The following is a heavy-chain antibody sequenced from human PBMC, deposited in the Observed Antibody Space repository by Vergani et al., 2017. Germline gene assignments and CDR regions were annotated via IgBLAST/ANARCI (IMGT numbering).Heavy chain of an antibody. J-gene: IGHJ3*01. V-gene: IGHV4-38-2*02. CDR3: ARDGMSPAERDPKNAFHV. D-gene: IGHD5-24*01. Sequence: QVQLQESGPRLVKPSETLSLICSVSGYSISSGYFWGWIRQSPGKGLEWLGTIVRTGRTHLSPSLKSRLTISVDTTKNQFSLRLTSATAADTAVYFCARDGMSPAERDPKNAFHVWGQGTRVSV. CDR2: IVRTGRT. CDR1: GYSISSGYF.